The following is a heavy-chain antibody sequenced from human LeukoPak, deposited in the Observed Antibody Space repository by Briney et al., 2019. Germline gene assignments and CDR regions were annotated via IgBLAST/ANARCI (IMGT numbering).Heavy chain of an antibody. D-gene: IGHD6-13*01. Sequence: ASVKVSCKASGYTSSYYDINWVRQATGQGLEWMGWMNPNSGNTGYAQKFQGRVTITRNTSISTAYMELSSLRSEDTAVYYCARDSSSWYRGSYYYYMDVWGKGTTVTVSS. V-gene: IGHV1-8*01. J-gene: IGHJ6*03. CDR1: GYTSSYYD. CDR3: ARDSSSWYRGSYYYYMDV. CDR2: MNPNSGNT.